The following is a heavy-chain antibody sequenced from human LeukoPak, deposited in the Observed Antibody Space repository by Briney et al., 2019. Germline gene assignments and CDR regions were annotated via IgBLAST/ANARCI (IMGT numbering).Heavy chain of an antibody. J-gene: IGHJ5*02. CDR3: ARDSGTIPSGGSDNWFDP. Sequence: SETLSLTCAVSGYSISSGYYWGWIRQPPGKGLEWIGRIYHSGSTYYNASLKSRVTISVDTSKNQFSLKLSSVTAADTAVYYCARDSGTIPSGGSDNWFDPWGQGTLVTVSS. CDR2: IYHSGST. CDR1: GYSISSGYY. D-gene: IGHD2-15*01. V-gene: IGHV4-38-2*02.